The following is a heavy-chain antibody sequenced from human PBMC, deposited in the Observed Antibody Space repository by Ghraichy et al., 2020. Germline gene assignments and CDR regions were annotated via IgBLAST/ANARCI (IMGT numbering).Heavy chain of an antibody. V-gene: IGHV3-30-3*01. CDR3: ARVAGIAVAGLDY. D-gene: IGHD6-19*01. Sequence: GGSLRLSCAASGFTFSSYAMHWVRQAPGKGLEWVAVISYDGSNKYYADSVKGRFTISRDNSKNTLYLQMNSLRAEDTAVYYCARVAGIAVAGLDYWGQGTLVTVSS. CDR1: GFTFSSYA. CDR2: ISYDGSNK. J-gene: IGHJ4*02.